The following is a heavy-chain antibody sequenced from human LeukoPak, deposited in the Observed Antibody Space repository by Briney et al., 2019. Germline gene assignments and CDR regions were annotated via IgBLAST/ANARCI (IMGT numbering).Heavy chain of an antibody. CDR2: IYYSGST. CDR3: ARGYGWFDP. Sequence: PSETLSLTCTVSGGSISSYYWSWIRQPPGKGLEWIGYIYYSGSTNYNPSLKSRVTISVDTSKNQFSLKLSSVTAADTAVYYCARGYGWFDPWGQGTLVTVPS. J-gene: IGHJ5*02. D-gene: IGHD1-1*01. CDR1: GGSISSYY. V-gene: IGHV4-59*01.